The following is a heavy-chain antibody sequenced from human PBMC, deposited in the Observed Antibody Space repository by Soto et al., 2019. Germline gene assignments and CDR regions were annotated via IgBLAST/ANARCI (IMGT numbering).Heavy chain of an antibody. CDR1: GYTFTSYG. CDR2: IIANYGKT. Sequence: ASVKVSCKASGYTFTSYGISWVRQAPGQGLEWMVGIIANYGKTNYAQKFQGRVTITADESTSTAYMELSSLRSEDTAVYYCARGGGSYYDGYFDYWGQGTLVTVSS. D-gene: IGHD1-26*01. CDR3: ARGGGSYYDGYFDY. J-gene: IGHJ4*02. V-gene: IGHV1-69*13.